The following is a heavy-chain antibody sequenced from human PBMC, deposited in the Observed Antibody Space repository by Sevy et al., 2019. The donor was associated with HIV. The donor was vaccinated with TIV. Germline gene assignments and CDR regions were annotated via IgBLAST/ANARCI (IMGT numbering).Heavy chain of an antibody. D-gene: IGHD4-17*01. CDR2: IKSKTDGGTT. CDR3: TSSYGDYEFYYYYGMDV. Sequence: GGSLRLSCAASGFTFSNAWMSWVRQAPGKGLEWVGRIKSKTDGGTTDYAAPVKGRFTISRDDSKNTLYLQMNSLKTEDTAVYYCTSSYGDYEFYYYYGMDVWGQGTTVTVSS. V-gene: IGHV3-15*01. J-gene: IGHJ6*02. CDR1: GFTFSNAW.